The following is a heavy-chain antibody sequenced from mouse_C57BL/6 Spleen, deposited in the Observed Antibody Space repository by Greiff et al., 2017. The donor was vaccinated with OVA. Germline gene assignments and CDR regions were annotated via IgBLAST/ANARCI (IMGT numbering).Heavy chain of an antibody. CDR2: IHPNSGST. D-gene: IGHD1-1*01. Sequence: QVQLQQPGAELVKPGASVKLSCKASGYTFTSYWMHWVKQRPGQGLEWIGMIHPNSGSTNYNEKFKSKATLTVDKSSSTAYMQLSSLTSEDSAVYYCARSGYYGSSGYAMDYWGQGTSVTVSS. CDR3: ARSGYYGSSGYAMDY. CDR1: GYTFTSYW. J-gene: IGHJ4*01. V-gene: IGHV1-64*01.